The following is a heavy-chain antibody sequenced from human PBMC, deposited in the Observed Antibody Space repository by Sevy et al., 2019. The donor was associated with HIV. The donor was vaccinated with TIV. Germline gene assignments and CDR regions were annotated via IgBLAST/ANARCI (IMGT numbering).Heavy chain of an antibody. CDR2: ISSTTTSI. J-gene: IGHJ4*02. Sequence: GGSLRLSCAASGFTFINYSMNWVRQAPGKGLEWVSSISSTTTSIYYADSVKGRFTISRDNAKNSLYLQMNNLRAEDTAVYYCATRTEWEQLGFNYWGQGTLVTVSS. V-gene: IGHV3-21*01. D-gene: IGHD1-26*01. CDR1: GFTFINYS. CDR3: ATRTEWEQLGFNY.